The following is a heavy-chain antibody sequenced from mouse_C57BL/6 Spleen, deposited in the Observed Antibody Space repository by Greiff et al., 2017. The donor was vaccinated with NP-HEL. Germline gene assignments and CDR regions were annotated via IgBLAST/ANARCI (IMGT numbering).Heavy chain of an antibody. D-gene: IGHD1-1*01. Sequence: VQLKQSGGDLVKPGGSLKLSCAASGFTFSSYGMSWVRQTPDKRLEWVATISSGGSYTYYPDSVKGRFTISRDNAKNTLYLQMSSLKSEDTAMYYCASDYGSSYDYFDYWGQGTTLTVSS. CDR2: ISSGGSYT. CDR1: GFTFSSYG. V-gene: IGHV5-6*01. CDR3: ASDYGSSYDYFDY. J-gene: IGHJ2*01.